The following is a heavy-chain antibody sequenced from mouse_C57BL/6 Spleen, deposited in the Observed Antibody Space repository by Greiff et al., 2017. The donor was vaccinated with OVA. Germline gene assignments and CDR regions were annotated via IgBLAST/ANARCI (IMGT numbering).Heavy chain of an antibody. CDR3: AREGEYHWYFDV. CDR2: IYPGDGDT. J-gene: IGHJ1*03. D-gene: IGHD5-1*01. Sequence: VQLQQSGPELVKPGASVKISCKASGYAFSSSWMNWVKQRPGKGLEWIGRIYPGDGDTNYNGKFKGKATLTAAKSSSTAYMQLSSLTSEDSAVYFCAREGEYHWYFDVWGTGTTVTVSS. V-gene: IGHV1-82*01. CDR1: GYAFSSSW.